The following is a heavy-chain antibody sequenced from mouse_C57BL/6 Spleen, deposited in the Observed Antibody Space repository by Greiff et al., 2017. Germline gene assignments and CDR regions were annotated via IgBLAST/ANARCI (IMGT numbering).Heavy chain of an antibody. Sequence: VKLMESGAELVKPGASVKLSCKASGYTFTEYTIHWVKQRSGQGLEWIGWFYPGSGSIKYNEKFKDKATLTADKSSSTVYMELSRLTSEDSAVYFCARHEEGRVYYYGSSYGYAMDYWGQGTSVTVAS. J-gene: IGHJ4*01. D-gene: IGHD1-1*01. CDR3: ARHEEGRVYYYGSSYGYAMDY. V-gene: IGHV1-62-2*01. CDR1: GYTFTEYT. CDR2: FYPGSGSI.